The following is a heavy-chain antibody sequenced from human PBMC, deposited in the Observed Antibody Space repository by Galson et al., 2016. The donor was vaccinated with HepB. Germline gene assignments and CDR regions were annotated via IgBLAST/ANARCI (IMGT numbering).Heavy chain of an antibody. J-gene: IGHJ2*01. V-gene: IGHV4-4*02. D-gene: IGHD3-22*01. CDR1: GGSISSSNW. CDR3: ARDLDSSGNYGWYFDL. Sequence: LSLTCAVSGGSISSSNWWTWVRQPPGKGLEWIGEIYHSGTTSYNPSLSSRVTMSVDKSKNQFSLRLGSVTAADTAVYYCARDLDSSGNYGWYFDLWGRGTLVTVSS. CDR2: IYHSGTT.